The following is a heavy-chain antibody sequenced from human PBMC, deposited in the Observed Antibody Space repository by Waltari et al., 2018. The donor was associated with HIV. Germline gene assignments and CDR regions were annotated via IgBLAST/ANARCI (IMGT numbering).Heavy chain of an antibody. Sequence: QLQLQESGPGLVKPSETLSLTCTVSGGSISSSRYYWGWIRQPPGKGLEWIGSIYYSGSTYYNPSLKSRVTISVDTSKNQFSLKLSSVTAADTAVYYCARGDYYDDAFDIWGQGTMVTVSS. V-gene: IGHV4-39*07. CDR1: GGSISSSRYY. J-gene: IGHJ3*02. CDR2: IYYSGST. D-gene: IGHD3-22*01. CDR3: ARGDYYDDAFDI.